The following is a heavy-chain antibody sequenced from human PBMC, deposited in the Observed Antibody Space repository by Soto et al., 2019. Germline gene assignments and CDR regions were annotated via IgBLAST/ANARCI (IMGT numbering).Heavy chain of an antibody. D-gene: IGHD3-10*01. V-gene: IGHV5-51*01. CDR1: GYSFTSYW. CDR2: IYPGDSDI. CDR3: ARFDYYGSGSYNPYYGMDV. J-gene: IGHJ6*02. Sequence: GESLKISGKGSGYSFTSYWIGWVRQMPGKGLEWMGIIYPGDSDIRYSPSFQGQVTISADKSISTAYLQWSSLKASDTAMYYCARFDYYGSGSYNPYYGMDVWGQGTTVTVSS.